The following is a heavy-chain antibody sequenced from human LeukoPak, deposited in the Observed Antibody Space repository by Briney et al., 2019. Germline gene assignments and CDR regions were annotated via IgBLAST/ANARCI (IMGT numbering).Heavy chain of an antibody. J-gene: IGHJ4*02. V-gene: IGHV4-4*07. Sequence: PSETLSLTCTVSGGSISSYYWSWIRQPAGKGLEWIGHISTSGSTNYNPSLKSRVTISIDNSNNQFSLKLSSATAADTAVYYCARDRGVTVPGRRLDYWGQGTLVTVSS. CDR3: ARDRGVTVPGRRLDY. D-gene: IGHD6-19*01. CDR1: GGSISSYY. CDR2: ISTSGST.